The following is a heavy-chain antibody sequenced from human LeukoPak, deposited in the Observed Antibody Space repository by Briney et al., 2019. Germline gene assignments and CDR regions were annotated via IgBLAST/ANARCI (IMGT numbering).Heavy chain of an antibody. CDR3: AVVRGVMGY. CDR1: GLTSSANQ. D-gene: IGHD3-10*01. CDR2: ISSSGITI. V-gene: IGHV3-11*01. J-gene: IGHJ4*02. Sequence: GGSLRLSCVVSGLTSSANQMAWIGQAPGKGLGWVSHISSSGITIYYVDSVKGRFTISRDDAKSSVYLQMNSLRAEDTAVYYCAVVRGVMGYWGQGTLVTVSS.